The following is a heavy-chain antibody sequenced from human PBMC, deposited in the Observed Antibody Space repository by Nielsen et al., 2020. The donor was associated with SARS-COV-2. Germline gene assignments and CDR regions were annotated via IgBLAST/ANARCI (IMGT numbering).Heavy chain of an antibody. CDR2: ISWNSGSI. CDR3: AKDMGWTDAFDI. D-gene: IGHD6-19*01. J-gene: IGHJ3*02. Sequence: SLKISCAASGFTFDDYAMHWVRQAPGKSLEWVSGISWNSGSIGYADSVKGRFTISRDNAKNSLYLQMNSLRAEDTALYYCAKDMGWTDAFDIWGQGTMVTVSS. V-gene: IGHV3-9*01. CDR1: GFTFDDYA.